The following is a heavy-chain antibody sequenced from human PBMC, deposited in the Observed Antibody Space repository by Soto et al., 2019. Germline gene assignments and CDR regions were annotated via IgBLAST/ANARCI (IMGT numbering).Heavy chain of an antibody. D-gene: IGHD3-10*01. CDR1: GYTFTSYG. CDR3: ARETSFYGSGSYHHAFDI. Sequence: EASVKVSCKASGYTFTSYGISWVRQAPGQGLEWMGWISAYNGNTNYAQKLQGRVTMTTDTSTSTAYMELRSLRSDDTAVYYCARETSFYGSGSYHHAFDIWGQGTMVTVSS. V-gene: IGHV1-18*01. CDR2: ISAYNGNT. J-gene: IGHJ3*02.